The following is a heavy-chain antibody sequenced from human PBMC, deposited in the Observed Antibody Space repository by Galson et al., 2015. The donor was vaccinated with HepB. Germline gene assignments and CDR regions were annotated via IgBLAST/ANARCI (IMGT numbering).Heavy chain of an antibody. D-gene: IGHD6-13*01. V-gene: IGHV4-39*01. Sequence: SETLSLTCTVSGGSISSSSYYWGWIRQPPGKGLEWIGSIFYSGTTHYNPSLKSRVTISVDTSSNQFSLKLSSVTAADTAVYYCAGHGISSSWYFDWFDPWGQGTLVTVSS. CDR1: GGSISSSSYY. CDR2: IFYSGTT. J-gene: IGHJ5*02. CDR3: AGHGISSSWYFDWFDP.